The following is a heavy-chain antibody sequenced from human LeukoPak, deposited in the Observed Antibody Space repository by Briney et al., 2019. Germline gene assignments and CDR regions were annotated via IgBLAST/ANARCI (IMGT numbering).Heavy chain of an antibody. V-gene: IGHV3-23*01. Sequence: PGGSLRLSCAASGFTFSSYAMSWVRQAPGKGLEWVSAISGSGGSTYYADSVKGRFTISRDNSKNTLYLQMNSLRAEDTAVYYCAKDQGIAVAQFSYFDYWGQGTLVTVSS. CDR3: AKDQGIAVAQFSYFDY. J-gene: IGHJ4*02. CDR1: GFTFSSYA. CDR2: ISGSGGST. D-gene: IGHD6-19*01.